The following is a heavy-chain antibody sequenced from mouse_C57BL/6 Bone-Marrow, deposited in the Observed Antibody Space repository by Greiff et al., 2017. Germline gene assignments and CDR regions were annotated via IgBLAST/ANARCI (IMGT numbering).Heavy chain of an antibody. CDR3: ARLDSNYVDWYFDV. V-gene: IGHV1-64*01. J-gene: IGHJ1*03. CDR2: IHPNSGST. CDR1: GYTFTSYW. Sequence: QVQLQQPGAELVKPGASVKLSCKASGYTFTSYWMHWVKQRPGQGLEWIGMIHPNSGSTNYNEKFKSKATLTVDKSSSTAYMQLSSLTSEDSAVYYFARLDSNYVDWYFDVWGTGTTVTVSS. D-gene: IGHD2-5*01.